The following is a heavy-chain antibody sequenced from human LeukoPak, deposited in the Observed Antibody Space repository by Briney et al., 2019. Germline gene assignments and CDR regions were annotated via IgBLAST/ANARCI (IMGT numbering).Heavy chain of an antibody. Sequence: ASAKVSCKASGYTFTGYYMHWVRQAPGQGLEWMGWINPNSGGTNYAQKFQGRVTMTRDTSISTAYMELSRLRSDDTAVYYCARDTAYSSGWYDYWGQGTLVTVSS. CDR2: INPNSGGT. CDR1: GYTFTGYY. D-gene: IGHD6-19*01. V-gene: IGHV1-2*02. CDR3: ARDTAYSSGWYDY. J-gene: IGHJ4*02.